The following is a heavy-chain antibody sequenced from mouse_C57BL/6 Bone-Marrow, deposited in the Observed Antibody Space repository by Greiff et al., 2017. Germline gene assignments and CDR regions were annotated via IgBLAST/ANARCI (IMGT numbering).Heavy chain of an antibody. V-gene: IGHV3-6*01. CDR1: GYSITSGYY. CDR2: ISYDGSH. Sequence: EVQRVESGPGLVKPSQSLSLTCSVTGYSITSGYYWNWIRQFPGNKLEWMGYISYDGSHNYNPSLKNRISITRDTSKNQFFLKLNSVTTEDTATDYCARGYDYAGFAYWGQGTLVTVSA. D-gene: IGHD2-4*01. J-gene: IGHJ3*01. CDR3: ARGYDYAGFAY.